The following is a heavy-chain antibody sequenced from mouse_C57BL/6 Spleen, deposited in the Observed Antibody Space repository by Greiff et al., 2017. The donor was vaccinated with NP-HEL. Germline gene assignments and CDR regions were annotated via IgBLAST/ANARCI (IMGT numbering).Heavy chain of an antibody. J-gene: IGHJ4*01. D-gene: IGHD2-5*01. CDR2: IDPSDSYT. V-gene: IGHV1-50*01. Sequence: VQLQQPGAELVKPGASVKLSCKASGYTFTSYWMQWVKQRPGQGLEWIGEIDPSDSYTNYNQKFKGKATLTVDTSSSTAYMQLSSLTSEDSAVYYCARYHYSIYAMDYWGQGTSVTVSS. CDR3: ARYHYSIYAMDY. CDR1: GYTFTSYW.